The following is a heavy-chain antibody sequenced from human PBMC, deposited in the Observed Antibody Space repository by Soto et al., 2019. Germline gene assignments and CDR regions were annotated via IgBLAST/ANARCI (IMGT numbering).Heavy chain of an antibody. CDR1: GGTFSSYA. CDR3: AREPTSTVGYYYYYGMDV. V-gene: IGHV1-69*12. Sequence: QVQLVQSGAEVKKPGSSVKVSCKASGGTFSSYAISWVRQAPGQGLEWMGGIIPIFGTANYAQKFQGRVTITADEYTGTAYMELSSLRSEDTAVYYCAREPTSTVGYYYYYGMDVWGQGTTVTVSS. CDR2: IIPIFGTA. J-gene: IGHJ6*02.